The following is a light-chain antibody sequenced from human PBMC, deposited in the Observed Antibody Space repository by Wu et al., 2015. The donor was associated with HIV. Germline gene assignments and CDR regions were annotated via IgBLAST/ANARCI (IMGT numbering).Light chain of an antibody. Sequence: EIVMTQSPATLSVSPGERATLSCRASQSVSSNLAWYQQKPGQAPRLLIYDAYTRATGIPDRFSGSGSGTDFTLTISRLEPGDFAVYYCQQYGRSFATFGQGTKLDIK. CDR1: QSVSSN. CDR2: DAY. CDR3: QQYGRSFAT. J-gene: IGKJ2*01. V-gene: IGKV3-20*01.